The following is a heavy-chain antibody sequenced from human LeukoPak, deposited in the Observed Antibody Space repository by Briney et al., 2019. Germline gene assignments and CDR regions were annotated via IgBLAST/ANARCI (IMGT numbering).Heavy chain of an antibody. CDR1: GYSFTSYW. CDR3: ARHRGNDFWSAPDYYYGMDV. D-gene: IGHD3-3*01. Sequence: GESLKISCKGSGYSFTSYWIGWVRRLPGKGLEWMGIIYPGDSDTRYSPSSQGQVTISADKSISTAYLQWSSLKASDTAMYYCARHRGNDFWSAPDYYYGMDVWGQGTLVTVPS. J-gene: IGHJ6*02. CDR2: IYPGDSDT. V-gene: IGHV5-51*01.